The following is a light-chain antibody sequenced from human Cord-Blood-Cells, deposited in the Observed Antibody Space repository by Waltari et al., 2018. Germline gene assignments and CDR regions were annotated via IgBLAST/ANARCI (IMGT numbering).Light chain of an antibody. CDR3: MQALQTPV. J-gene: IGKJ4*01. CDR1: QSFLHSNGYNY. CDR2: LGS. Sequence: DIVMTQSPLSLPVTPGEPASISCRSSQSFLHSNGYNYLDWYLQKPGQSPQLLIYLGSNRASGVPDRFSGSGSGTDFTLKISRVEAEDVGVYYCMQALQTPVFGGGTKVEIK. V-gene: IGKV2-28*01.